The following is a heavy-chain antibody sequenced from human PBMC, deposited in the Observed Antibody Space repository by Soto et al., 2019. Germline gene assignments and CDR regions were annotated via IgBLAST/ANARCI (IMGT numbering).Heavy chain of an antibody. V-gene: IGHV1-3*01. Sequence: ASVKVSCKASGYMFTKSAMHWVRQAPGQRLEWMGWISGDSGNTKYSPKLQDRVTITRDTSASTAYMELSSLRSEDTAVYYCARSAMDSYGRAYFDYWGQGTLVTVSS. CDR3: ARSAMDSYGRAYFDY. J-gene: IGHJ4*02. CDR2: ISGDSGNT. D-gene: IGHD5-18*01. CDR1: GYMFTKSA.